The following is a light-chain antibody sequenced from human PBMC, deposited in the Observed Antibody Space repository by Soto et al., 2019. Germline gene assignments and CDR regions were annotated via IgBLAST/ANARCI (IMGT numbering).Light chain of an antibody. CDR2: LNCDGSH. V-gene: IGLV4-69*01. CDR3: QTWVTGIQI. J-gene: IGLJ2*01. Sequence: QPVLTQSPSASASLGASVKLTCTLSSGHSSYAIAWHQQQPEKGPRYLMKLNCDGSHSKGDGIPDRFSGSSSGAERYLTISSLQSEDEADYYCQTWVTGIQIFGGGTQLTVL. CDR1: SGHSSYA.